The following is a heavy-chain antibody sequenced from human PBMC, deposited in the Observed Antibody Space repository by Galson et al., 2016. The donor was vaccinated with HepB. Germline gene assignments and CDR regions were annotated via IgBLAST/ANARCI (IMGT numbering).Heavy chain of an antibody. Sequence: SETLSLTCTVTGCSFTSYYWSWIRQPPGTGLEWIGCVHYTWATNYNPSLKSRVTFSMDTSKSQFSLHLSSVTVADTAGYYCARGQNNCRRWGQGTLVTVSS. CDR3: ARGQNNCRR. CDR2: VHYTWAT. D-gene: IGHD1-20*01. V-gene: IGHV4-59*01. CDR1: GCSFTSYY. J-gene: IGHJ4*02.